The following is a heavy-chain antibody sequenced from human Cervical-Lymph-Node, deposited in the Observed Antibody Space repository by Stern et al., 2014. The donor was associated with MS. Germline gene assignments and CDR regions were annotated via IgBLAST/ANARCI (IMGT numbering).Heavy chain of an antibody. CDR1: GGT. D-gene: IGHD3-10*01. V-gene: IGHV1-69*06. CDR3: ARGSGDNWFGP. Sequence: QMQLVQSGAEVKKPGSSVKLSCKSSGGTSWVREAPGQGLEWMRGVLPFVGTPNYAQKFQGRVTIIADTSANTTYLHLSRLTSADTAVYYCARGSGDNWFGPWGQGTLVTVSS. J-gene: IGHJ5*02. CDR2: VLPFVGTP.